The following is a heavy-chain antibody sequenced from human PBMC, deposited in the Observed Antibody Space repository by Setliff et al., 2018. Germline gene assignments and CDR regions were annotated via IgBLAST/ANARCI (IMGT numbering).Heavy chain of an antibody. V-gene: IGHV4-38-2*02. D-gene: IGHD5-18*01. CDR3: ARDRRGYSYGSLGYYYYYMDV. CDR1: GYSISSGYY. CDR2: IYPAGST. Sequence: SETLSLTCDVSGYSISSGYYWGWIRQPPGKGLEWIGSIYPAGSTYYSPSLKSRVTMSVDTSKNQFSLKLSSVTAADTAVYYCARDRRGYSYGSLGYYYYYMDVWGKGTTVTVSS. J-gene: IGHJ6*03.